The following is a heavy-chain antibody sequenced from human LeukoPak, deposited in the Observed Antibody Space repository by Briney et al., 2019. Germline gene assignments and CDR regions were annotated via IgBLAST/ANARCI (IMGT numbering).Heavy chain of an antibody. V-gene: IGHV3-53*05. J-gene: IGHJ4*02. CDR2: IYSGGST. CDR3: ANSYYDILTGSFDY. Sequence: PGGSLRLSCAASGYTVSSNYMSWVRQAPGKGLQWVSLIYSGGSTYYADSVKGRFTISRDNSKNTLYLQMSSLRAEDTAVYYCANSYYDILTGSFDYWGQGTLVTVSS. CDR1: GYTVSSNY. D-gene: IGHD3-9*01.